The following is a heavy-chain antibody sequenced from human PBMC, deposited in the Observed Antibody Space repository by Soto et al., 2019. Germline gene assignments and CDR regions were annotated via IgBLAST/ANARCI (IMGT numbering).Heavy chain of an antibody. CDR1: GYPFRNYA. CDR3: ARGGARAGNIHFDY. V-gene: IGHV1-3*01. Sequence: ASVKVPSKASGYPFRNYAMHWVRQSPGQRPAWMGWINVGNGNTKYSQKFQDRVTITRDTSASTAHMELSSLRSEDTAAYSGARGGARAGNIHFDYCHKGTMVAVCS. J-gene: IGHJ4*02. D-gene: IGHD6-19*01. CDR2: INVGNGNT.